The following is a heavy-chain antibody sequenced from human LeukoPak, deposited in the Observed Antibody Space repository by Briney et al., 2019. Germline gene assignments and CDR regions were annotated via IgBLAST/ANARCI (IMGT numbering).Heavy chain of an antibody. J-gene: IGHJ4*02. Sequence: PSQTLSLTCAVSGGSISSGGYSWSWIRQPPGKGLEWIGYIYHSGSTYYNPSLKSRVTISVDRSKNQFSLKLSSVTAADTAVYYCARRTGGSSVAPFDYLGQGTLVTVSS. D-gene: IGHD3-22*01. V-gene: IGHV4-30-2*01. CDR2: IYHSGST. CDR1: GGSISSGGYS. CDR3: ARRTGGSSVAPFDY.